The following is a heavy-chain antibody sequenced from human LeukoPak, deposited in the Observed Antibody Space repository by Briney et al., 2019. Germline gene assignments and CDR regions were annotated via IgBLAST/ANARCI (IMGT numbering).Heavy chain of an antibody. CDR1: GFTFSDHY. D-gene: IGHD1-14*01. Sequence: GGSLRLSCAASGFTFSDHYMDWLRQTPGKGLEWLGRIRNKANSYTTQYAASVKGRFTLSRDDSKNSVYLQMNSLKTEDTAVYYCARDQSYNLDYWGQGTLVTVSS. CDR3: ARDQSYNLDY. CDR2: IRNKANSYTT. J-gene: IGHJ4*01. V-gene: IGHV3-72*01.